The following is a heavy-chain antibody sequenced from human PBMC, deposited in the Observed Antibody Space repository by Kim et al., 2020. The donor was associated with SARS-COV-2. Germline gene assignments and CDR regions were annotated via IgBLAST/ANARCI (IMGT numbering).Heavy chain of an antibody. J-gene: IGHJ4*02. D-gene: IGHD3-22*01. CDR2: ISYDGSNK. CDR3: AKDTYYYDSSGPLDY. Sequence: GGSLRLSCTASGFTFSSYGMHWVRQAPGKGLEWVAVISYDGSNKYYADSVKGRFTISRDNSKNTLYLQMNSLRAEDTAVYYCAKDTYYYDSSGPLDYWGQGTLVTVSS. V-gene: IGHV3-30*18. CDR1: GFTFSSYG.